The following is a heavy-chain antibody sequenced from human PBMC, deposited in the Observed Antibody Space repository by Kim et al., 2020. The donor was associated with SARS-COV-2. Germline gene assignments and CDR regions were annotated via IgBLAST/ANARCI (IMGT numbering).Heavy chain of an antibody. CDR3: ARDLVLRGNVQGTENYYYYGMDV. D-gene: IGHD2-8*01. CDR1: GYTFTSYA. Sequence: ASVKVSCKASGYTFTSYAMNWVRQAPGQGLEWMGWINTNTGNPTYAQGFTGRFVFSLDTSVSTAYLQISSLKAEYTAVYYCARDLVLRGNVQGTENYYYYGMDVWGQGTTVTVSS. CDR2: INTNTGNP. J-gene: IGHJ6*02. V-gene: IGHV7-4-1*02.